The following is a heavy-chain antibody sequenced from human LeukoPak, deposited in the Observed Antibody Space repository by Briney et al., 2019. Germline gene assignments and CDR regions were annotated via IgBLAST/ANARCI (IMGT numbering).Heavy chain of an antibody. CDR2: IYPSDSDT. V-gene: IGHV5-51*01. CDR3: ARQDGSGSYYRYWFDP. D-gene: IGHD3-10*01. J-gene: IGHJ5*02. Sequence: GESLKISCKGSGYSFTSYWIGWVRQMPGKGLEWMGIIYPSDSDTRYSPSFQGQVTISADKSISTAYLQWSSLKASDTAMYYCARQDGSGSYYRYWFDPWGQGTLVTVSS. CDR1: GYSFTSYW.